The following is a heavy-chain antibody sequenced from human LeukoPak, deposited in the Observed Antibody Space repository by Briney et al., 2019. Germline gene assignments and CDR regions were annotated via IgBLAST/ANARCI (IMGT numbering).Heavy chain of an antibody. Sequence: GGSLRLSCAASGFSFSAYYMTWIRLAPGKGLEWVSYISSSGSTINYADSVKGRFTISRDNAKKSLYLQMNSLRAEDTAVYYCARANWGDNYFDYWGQGTLVTVSS. CDR1: GFSFSAYY. V-gene: IGHV3-11*01. J-gene: IGHJ4*02. CDR2: ISSSGSTI. CDR3: ARANWGDNYFDY. D-gene: IGHD7-27*01.